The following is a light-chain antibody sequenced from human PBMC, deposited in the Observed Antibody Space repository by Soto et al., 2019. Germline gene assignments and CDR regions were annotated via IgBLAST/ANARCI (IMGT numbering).Light chain of an antibody. CDR3: SSYTSSSAYV. V-gene: IGLV2-14*03. CDR2: DVS. J-gene: IGLJ1*01. Sequence: QSVLTQPASVSGSPGQSITISCTGTSSDVGGYKYVSWYQQYPGKAPKLMIYDVSNRPSGVSNRFSGSKSANTASLTISGLQADDEADYYCSSYTSSSAYVFGTGTKLTVL. CDR1: SSDVGGYKY.